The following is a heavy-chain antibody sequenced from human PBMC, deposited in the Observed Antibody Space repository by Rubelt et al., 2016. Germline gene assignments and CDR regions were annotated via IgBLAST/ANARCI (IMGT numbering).Heavy chain of an antibody. J-gene: IGHJ4*02. CDR2: INHSGTT. V-gene: IGHV4-34*01. Sequence: QVQLQQWGAGLLKPSETLSLTCAVYGGSFSGYYWSWIRQPPGKGLEWIGEINHSGTTNSNPSLNGSVTLSGDTSKNQFSLKLSSVTAADTAVYYCARVRYYDFWSGYLDYWGQGTLVTVSS. CDR1: GGSFSGYY. D-gene: IGHD3-3*01. CDR3: ARVRYYDFWSGYLDY.